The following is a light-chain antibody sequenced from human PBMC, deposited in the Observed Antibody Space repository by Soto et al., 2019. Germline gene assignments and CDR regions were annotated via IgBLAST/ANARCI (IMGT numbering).Light chain of an antibody. J-gene: IGKJ1*01. CDR2: WAS. V-gene: IGKV4-1*01. Sequence: DIVMTQSPDSLAVSLGERATINCKSSQSVLYSSNNKKYLAWYQQKPGQPPKLLIYWASTRESGVPSRFSGGGSGTDFTLTISSLQPEDVATYYCQKYNSAPWTFGQGTKVDIK. CDR1: QSVLYSSNNKKY. CDR3: QKYNSAPWT.